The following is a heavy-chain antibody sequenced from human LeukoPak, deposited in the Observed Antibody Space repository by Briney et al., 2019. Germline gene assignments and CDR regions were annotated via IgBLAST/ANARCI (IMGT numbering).Heavy chain of an antibody. D-gene: IGHD2-2*01. CDR3: ARDPNLYCSSTSCYVGWFDP. CDR1: GYTFTSYD. J-gene: IGHJ5*02. V-gene: IGHV1-8*01. Sequence: ASVKVSCKASGYTFTSYDINWVRQATGQGLEWMGWMNPNSGNTGYAQKFQGRVTMTRNTSISTAYMELSSLRSDDTAVYYCARDPNLYCSSTSCYVGWFDPWGQGTLVTVSS. CDR2: MNPNSGNT.